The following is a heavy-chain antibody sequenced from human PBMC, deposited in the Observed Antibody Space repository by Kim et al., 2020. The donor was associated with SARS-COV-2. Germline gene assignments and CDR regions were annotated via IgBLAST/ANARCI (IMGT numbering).Heavy chain of an antibody. V-gene: IGHV7-4-1*02. CDR1: GYTFTSYA. CDR2: INTNTGNP. J-gene: IGHJ4*02. CDR3: AREFTMVRGVSRRSVTGY. Sequence: ASVKVSCKASGYTFTSYAMNWVRQAPGQGLEWMGWINTNTGNPTYAQGFTGRFVFSLDTSVSTAYLQISSLKAEDTAVYYCAREFTMVRGVSRRSVTGYWGQGTLVTVSS. D-gene: IGHD3-10*01.